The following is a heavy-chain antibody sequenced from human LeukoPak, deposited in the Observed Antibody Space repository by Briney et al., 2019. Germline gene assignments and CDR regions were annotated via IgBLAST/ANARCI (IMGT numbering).Heavy chain of an antibody. V-gene: IGHV1-18*01. CDR1: GYTFTSYG. D-gene: IGHD3-22*01. CDR2: ISAYNGNT. J-gene: IGHJ1*01. CDR3: ARDLDDYYDSSGSRGSFQH. Sequence: KPGASVKVSCKASGYTFTSYGISWVRQAPGQGLEWMGWISAYNGNTNYAQELQGRVTMTTEASTSTAYMELRSLRSEDTALYYCARDLDDYYDSSGSRGSFQHWGQGTLVTVSS.